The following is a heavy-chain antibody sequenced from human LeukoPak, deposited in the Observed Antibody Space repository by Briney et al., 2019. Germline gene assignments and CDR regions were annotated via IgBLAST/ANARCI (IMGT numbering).Heavy chain of an antibody. CDR2: FAYSGTTYYT. CDR1: GGSISSGGYS. CDR3: ASRYDSSWPDY. V-gene: IGHV4-31*03. Sequence: PSETLSLTCTVSGGSISSGGYSWTWIRQHPGKGLEWIGCFAYSGTTYYTYYNPSLKSRITISIDTSKNQFSLKVNPVTAADTAVYYCASRYDSSWPDYWGQGTLVTVSS. J-gene: IGHJ4*02. D-gene: IGHD6-13*01.